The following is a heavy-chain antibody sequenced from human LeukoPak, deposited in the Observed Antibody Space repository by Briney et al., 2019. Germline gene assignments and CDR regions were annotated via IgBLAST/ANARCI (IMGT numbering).Heavy chain of an antibody. CDR2: IIPILGIA. CDR1: GGTFSSYT. CDR3: ARDRGPYYYDSSGYLLNAFDI. D-gene: IGHD3-22*01. J-gene: IGHJ3*02. V-gene: IGHV1-69*04. Sequence: ASVKVSCKASGGTFSSYTISWVRQAPGQGLEWMGRIIPILGIANYAQKFQGRVTITADKSTSTAYMELSSLRSEDTAVYYCARDRGPYYYDSSGYLLNAFDIWGQGTMVTVSS.